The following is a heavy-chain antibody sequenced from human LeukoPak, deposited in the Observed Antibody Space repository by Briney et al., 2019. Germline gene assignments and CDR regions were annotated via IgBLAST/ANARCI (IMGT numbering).Heavy chain of an antibody. Sequence: SVKVSCKASGGTFSSYAISWVRQAPGQGLEWMGGIIPIFGTANYAQKFQGRVTMTEDTSTDTAYMELSSLRSEDTAPYYCATGTLLRTRIAHWGQGTLVTVSS. CDR2: IIPIFGTA. CDR1: GGTFSSYA. V-gene: IGHV1-69*06. D-gene: IGHD6-13*01. CDR3: ATGTLLRTRIAH. J-gene: IGHJ4*02.